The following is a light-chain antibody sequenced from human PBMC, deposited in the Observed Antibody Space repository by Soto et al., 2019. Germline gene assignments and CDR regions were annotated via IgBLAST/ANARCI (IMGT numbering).Light chain of an antibody. CDR3: QQYDSSPRT. CDR1: QRVGSNY. V-gene: IGKV3-20*01. Sequence: DIVLTQTPGTLSLSPGERATLSCRASQRVGSNYLAWYQQKPGQAPRLLIYAISDRATGVPDRFRGSGSGTDFTLTITRLEPEDFAVYFCQQYDSSPRTFGQGTKWIS. CDR2: AIS. J-gene: IGKJ1*01.